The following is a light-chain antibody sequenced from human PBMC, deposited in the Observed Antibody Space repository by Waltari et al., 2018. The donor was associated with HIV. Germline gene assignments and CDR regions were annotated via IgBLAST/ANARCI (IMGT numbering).Light chain of an antibody. Sequence: DIQMIQSPSSLYASVGDKVTITCRATEGISNFLAWFQQKPGEAPKSLIFAASTLQPGVASRFSASGSGTEFSLTISSLQSEDFASYYCQQYHSYPHTFGQGTRLEIK. CDR3: QQYHSYPHT. CDR1: EGISNF. J-gene: IGKJ2*01. V-gene: IGKV1-16*01. CDR2: AAS.